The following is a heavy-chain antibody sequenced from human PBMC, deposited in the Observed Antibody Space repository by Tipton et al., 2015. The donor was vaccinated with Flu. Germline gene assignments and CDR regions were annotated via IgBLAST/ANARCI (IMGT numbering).Heavy chain of an antibody. D-gene: IGHD4-23*01. CDR3: TRDEGYGGNSGFDY. J-gene: IGHJ4*02. Sequence: SLRLSCTPSGFTFRDYAMNWVRQAPGKGLEWVAFIRSKAYGGTTEYAASVKGRFTISRDDSRNIAYLQMNSLKIEDTAVYYCTRDEGYGGNSGFDYWGQGTLVTVSS. CDR2: IRSKAYGGTT. CDR1: GFTFRDYA. V-gene: IGHV3-49*04.